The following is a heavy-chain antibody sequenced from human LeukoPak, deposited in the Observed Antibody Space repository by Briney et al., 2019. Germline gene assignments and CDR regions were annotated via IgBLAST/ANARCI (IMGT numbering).Heavy chain of an antibody. CDR3: ARVGLSGSYYNDY. Sequence: ASVKVSCTASGYTFTGYHMHWVRQAPGQGLEWMGWINPNSGGTNYAQKFQGRVTMTRDTSISTAYMELSRLRSDDTAVYYCARVGLSGSYYNDYWGQGTLVTVSS. CDR2: INPNSGGT. J-gene: IGHJ4*02. V-gene: IGHV1-2*02. CDR1: GYTFTGYH. D-gene: IGHD3-10*01.